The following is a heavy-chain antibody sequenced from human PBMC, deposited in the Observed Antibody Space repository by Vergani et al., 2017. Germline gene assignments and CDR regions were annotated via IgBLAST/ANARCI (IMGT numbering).Heavy chain of an antibody. CDR3: ARGAYCGGDCYSGSAEYFQH. CDR2: IIPILGIA. V-gene: IGHV1-69*09. D-gene: IGHD2-21*02. CDR1: GYTFSSYT. J-gene: IGHJ1*01. Sequence: QVQLVQSGAEVKKPGASVKVSCKASGYTFSSYTISWVRQAPGQGLEWMGRIIPILGIANYAQKFQGRVTITADKSTSTAYMELSSLRSEDTAVYYCARGAYCGGDCYSGSAEYFQHWGQGTLVTVSS.